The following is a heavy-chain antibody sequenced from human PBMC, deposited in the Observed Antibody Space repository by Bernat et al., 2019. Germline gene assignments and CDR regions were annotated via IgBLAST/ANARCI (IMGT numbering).Heavy chain of an antibody. J-gene: IGHJ3*02. Sequence: VQLVESGGGVVQPGRSLRLSCAASGFTVSSNYMSWVRQAPGKGLEWVSVIYSGGSAYYADSVRGRFTISRDHSKNTLFLQMNSLRAEDTAVYYCAGRGTTVTTSDAFDIWGQGTMVTVSS. V-gene: IGHV3-66*01. CDR1: GFTVSSNY. D-gene: IGHD4-17*01. CDR3: AGRGTTVTTSDAFDI. CDR2: IYSGGSA.